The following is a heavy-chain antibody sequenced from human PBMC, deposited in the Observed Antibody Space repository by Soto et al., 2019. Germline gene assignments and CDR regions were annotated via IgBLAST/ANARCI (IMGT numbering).Heavy chain of an antibody. Sequence: GGSLRLSCAASGFTFSSYAMHWVRQAPGKGLEWVAVISYDGSNKYYADSVKGRFTISRDNSKNTLYLQMNSLRAEDTAVYYCARDQVPAAIFKYYYYYGMDVWGQGTTVTVSS. V-gene: IGHV3-30-3*01. D-gene: IGHD2-2*01. CDR3: ARDQVPAAIFKYYYYYGMDV. J-gene: IGHJ6*02. CDR1: GFTFSSYA. CDR2: ISYDGSNK.